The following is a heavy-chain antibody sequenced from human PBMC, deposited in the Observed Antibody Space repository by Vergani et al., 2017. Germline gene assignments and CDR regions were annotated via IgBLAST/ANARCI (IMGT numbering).Heavy chain of an antibody. Sequence: QVQLQQWGAGLLKPSETLSLTCAVYGGSFSGYYWSWIRQPPGKGLEWIGEINHSGSTNYNPSLKSRVTISVDTSKNQFSLKLSSVTAADTAVYYCARGGPYFTSSWHKDYYYYYMDVWGKGTTVTVSS. CDR2: INHSGST. J-gene: IGHJ6*03. CDR3: ARGGPYFTSSWHKDYYYYYMDV. D-gene: IGHD6-13*01. CDR1: GGSFSGYY. V-gene: IGHV4-34*01.